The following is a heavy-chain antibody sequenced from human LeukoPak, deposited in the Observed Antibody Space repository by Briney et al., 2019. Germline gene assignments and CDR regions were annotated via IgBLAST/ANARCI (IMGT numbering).Heavy chain of an antibody. CDR1: GYTFTSYD. CDR2: XXPNSGNT. Sequence: ASVKVSCKASGYTFTSYDINWVRQATGQGLXXXXXXXPNSGNTGYAQKFQGRVTMTRNTSISTAYMELSSLRSEDTAVYYCARGPPYYDFWSDRYFDYWGQGTLVTVSS. CDR3: ARGPPYYDFWSDRYFDY. J-gene: IGHJ4*02. V-gene: IGHV1-8*01. D-gene: IGHD3-3*01.